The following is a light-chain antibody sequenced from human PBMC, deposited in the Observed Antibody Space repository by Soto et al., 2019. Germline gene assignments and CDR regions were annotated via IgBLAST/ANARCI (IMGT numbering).Light chain of an antibody. CDR2: EVN. J-gene: IGLJ2*01. V-gene: IGLV2-8*01. CDR1: SSDVGAYNY. CDR3: SSYVGNNNFE. Sequence: QYALTQPPSASGSPGQSVTISCTGTSSDVGAYNYVSWYQQHPGKAPKLLIYEVNKRPSGVPDRFSGSKSGNTASLTVSGLQAEDEDDYSCSSYVGNNNFEFGGGTNLTVL.